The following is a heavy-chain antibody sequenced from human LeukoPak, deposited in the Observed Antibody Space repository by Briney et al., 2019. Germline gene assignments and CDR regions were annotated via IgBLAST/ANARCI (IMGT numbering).Heavy chain of an antibody. V-gene: IGHV4-59*01. D-gene: IGHD3-22*01. Sequence: SETLSLTCTVSGGSISSYYWSWIRQPPGKGLEWIGYIYYSGSTNYNPSLKSRVTISVDMSKNQFSLKLSSVTAADTAVYYCARERTYYDSSGYSGWFDPWGQGTLVTVSS. CDR1: GGSISSYY. J-gene: IGHJ5*02. CDR3: ARERTYYDSSGYSGWFDP. CDR2: IYYSGST.